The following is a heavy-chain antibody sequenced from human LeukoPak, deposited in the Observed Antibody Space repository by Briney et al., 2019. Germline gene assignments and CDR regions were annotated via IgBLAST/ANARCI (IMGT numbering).Heavy chain of an antibody. J-gene: IGHJ6*02. CDR2: ISSSSSYI. Sequence: GGSLRLSCAASGFTFSSYSMNWVRQAPGKGLEWVSSISSSSSYIYYADSVKGRFTISRDNAKNSLYPQMNSLRAEDTAVYYCARGQDYGDPYYYYGMDVWGQGTTVTVSS. CDR1: GFTFSSYS. D-gene: IGHD4-17*01. V-gene: IGHV3-21*01. CDR3: ARGQDYGDPYYYYGMDV.